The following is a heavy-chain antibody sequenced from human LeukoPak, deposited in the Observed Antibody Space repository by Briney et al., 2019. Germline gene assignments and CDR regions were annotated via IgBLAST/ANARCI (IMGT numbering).Heavy chain of an antibody. J-gene: IGHJ4*02. CDR3: AKDLIAAAGTGGYFDY. V-gene: IGHV3-23*01. CDR1: GFSFNSYA. CDR2: ISGSGGST. Sequence: GGSLRLSCAASGFSFNSYAMSWVRQAPGKGMEWVSAISGSGGSTYYADSVKGRFTISRDNSKNTLYLQMNSLRAEDTAVYYCAKDLIAAAGTGGYFDYWGQGTLVTVSS. D-gene: IGHD6-13*01.